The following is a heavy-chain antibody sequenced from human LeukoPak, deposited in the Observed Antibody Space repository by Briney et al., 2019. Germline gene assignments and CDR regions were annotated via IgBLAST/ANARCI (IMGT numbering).Heavy chain of an antibody. CDR2: IYYSGST. J-gene: IGHJ4*02. Sequence: SETLSLTCTVSGGSISSSSYYWGWIRQPPGKGLEWIGSIYYSGSTYYKSSLKSRVTISVDTSRNQFSLKLSSVTAADTAVYYCARPRSRYFDWFIFDYWGQGTLVTVSS. D-gene: IGHD3-9*01. CDR1: GGSISSSSYY. CDR3: ARPRSRYFDWFIFDY. V-gene: IGHV4-39*01.